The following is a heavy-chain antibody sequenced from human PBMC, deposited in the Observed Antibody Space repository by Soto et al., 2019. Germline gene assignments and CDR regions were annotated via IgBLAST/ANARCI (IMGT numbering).Heavy chain of an antibody. CDR3: AKDGAIAAADYFFDY. CDR2: IASDGKDK. Sequence: QVQLVESGGGVVQPGRSLKLSCAASGFTFSNYAIHWVRQAPGKGLEWVAVIASDGKDKRYADSVKARFTISRDNSKNTVYLQMNSLRGEDTAVYYCAKDGAIAAADYFFDYWGQGSLVTVSS. V-gene: IGHV3-30*18. CDR1: GFTFSNYA. J-gene: IGHJ4*02. D-gene: IGHD6-13*01.